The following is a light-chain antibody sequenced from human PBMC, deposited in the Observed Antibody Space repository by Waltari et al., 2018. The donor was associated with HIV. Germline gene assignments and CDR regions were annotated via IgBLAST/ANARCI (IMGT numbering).Light chain of an antibody. Sequence: QSVLTQPPSASGTHGQRVTIPCSGSSSNIGSKYVYWYQQLPGTAPKLLIHRNNQRPSGVPDRFSGSKSGTSASLAISGLRSEDEADYYCAAWDDSLSGFWVFGGGTKLTVL. V-gene: IGLV1-47*01. J-gene: IGLJ3*02. CDR2: RNN. CDR1: SSNIGSKY. CDR3: AAWDDSLSGFWV.